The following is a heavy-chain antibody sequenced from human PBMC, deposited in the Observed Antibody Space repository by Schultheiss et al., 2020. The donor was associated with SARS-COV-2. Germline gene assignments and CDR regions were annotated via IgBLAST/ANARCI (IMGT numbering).Heavy chain of an antibody. Sequence: SQTLSLTCAVSGGSISSGGYYWSWIRQHPGKGLEWIGYIYYSGSTYYNPSLKSRVTISVDTSKNQFSLNLSSVTAADSAVYYCARGNGWYFYWGQGTLVNVSS. CDR1: GGSISSGGYY. CDR3: ARGNGWYFY. V-gene: IGHV4-31*02. J-gene: IGHJ4*02. D-gene: IGHD6-19*01. CDR2: IYYSGST.